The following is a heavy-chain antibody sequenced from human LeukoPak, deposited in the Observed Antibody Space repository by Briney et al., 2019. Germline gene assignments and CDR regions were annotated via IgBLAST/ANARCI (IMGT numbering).Heavy chain of an antibody. J-gene: IGHJ4*02. D-gene: IGHD3-16*02. CDR3: ATIPITFGGVIALPDY. V-gene: IGHV1-24*01. CDR2: FDPEDGET. Sequence: ASVKVSCKVSGYTLTDLSMHWVRQAPGKGLEWMGGFDPEDGETIYAQKFQGRVTMTEDTSTDTAYMELSSLRSEDTAVYYCATIPITFGGVIALPDYWGQGTLVTVSS. CDR1: GYTLTDLS.